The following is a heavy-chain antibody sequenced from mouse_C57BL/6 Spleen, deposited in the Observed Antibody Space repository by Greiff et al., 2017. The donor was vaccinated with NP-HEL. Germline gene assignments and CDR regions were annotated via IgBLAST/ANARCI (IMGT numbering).Heavy chain of an antibody. J-gene: IGHJ1*03. CDR1: GYTFTSYW. D-gene: IGHD2-1*01. V-gene: IGHV1-50*01. CDR3: ARGNYFDF. Sequence: VQLQQPGAELVKPGASVKLSCKASGYTFTSYWMQWVKQRPGQGLEWIGEIDPSDSYTNYNQKFKGKATLTVDTSSSTAYMQLSSLTSEDSAVYYCARGNYFDFWGTGTTVTVSS. CDR2: IDPSDSYT.